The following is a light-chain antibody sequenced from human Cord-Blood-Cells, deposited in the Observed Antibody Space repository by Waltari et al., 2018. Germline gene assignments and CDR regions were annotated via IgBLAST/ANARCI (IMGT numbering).Light chain of an antibody. CDR2: EVS. CDR3: SSYTSSSTYV. Sequence: QSALTQPASVSGSPGQSYTISCTGTSSDVGGYNSVSWYQQHPGKAPKLMIYEVSNRPSGVSNRFSGSKSGNTASLTISGLQAEDEADYYCSSYTSSSTYVFGTGTKVTVL. V-gene: IGLV2-14*01. CDR1: SSDVGGYNS. J-gene: IGLJ1*01.